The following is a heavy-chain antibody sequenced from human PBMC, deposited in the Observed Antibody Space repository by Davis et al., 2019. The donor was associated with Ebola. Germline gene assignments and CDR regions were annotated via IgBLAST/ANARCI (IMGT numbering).Heavy chain of an antibody. Sequence: PGGSLRLSCAASGFTFSRYWMHWVRQVPGKGLVWVSRINSHGSTTMYADSVKGRFTISRDNAKNTLYLQMNSLRAEDTAVFYCAKRATIKVAGANYYNAMDVWGKGTTVTVSS. J-gene: IGHJ6*04. D-gene: IGHD6-19*01. V-gene: IGHV3-74*03. CDR3: AKRATIKVAGANYYNAMDV. CDR2: INSHGSTT. CDR1: GFTFSRYW.